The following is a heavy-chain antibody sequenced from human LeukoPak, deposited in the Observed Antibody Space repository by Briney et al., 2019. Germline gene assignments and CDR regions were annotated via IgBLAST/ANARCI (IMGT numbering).Heavy chain of an antibody. V-gene: IGHV3-21*01. J-gene: IGHJ4*02. D-gene: IGHD2-15*01. CDR3: ARLVYCSGGSCDY. CDR1: GFTFSSYS. Sequence: PGGSLRLSCAASGFTFSSYSMNWVRQAPGKGLEWVSSISSSSSYIYYADSVKGRLTISRDNAKNSLYLQMNSLRAEDTAVYYCARLVYCSGGSCDYWGQGTLVTVSS. CDR2: ISSSSSYI.